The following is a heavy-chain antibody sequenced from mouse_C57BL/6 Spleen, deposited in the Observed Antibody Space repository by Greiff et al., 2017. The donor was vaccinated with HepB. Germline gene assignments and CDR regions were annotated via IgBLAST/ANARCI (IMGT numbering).Heavy chain of an antibody. D-gene: IGHD2-5*01. CDR2: INPNNGGT. V-gene: IGHV1-26*01. CDR1: GYTFTDYY. CDR3: ARRGNSNYVDYFDY. J-gene: IGHJ2*01. Sequence: VQLQQSGPELVKPGASVKISCKASGYTFTDYYMNWVKQSHGKSLEWIGDINPNNGGTSYNQKFKGKATLTVDKSSSTAYMELRSLTSEDSAVYYCARRGNSNYVDYFDYWGQGTTLTVSS.